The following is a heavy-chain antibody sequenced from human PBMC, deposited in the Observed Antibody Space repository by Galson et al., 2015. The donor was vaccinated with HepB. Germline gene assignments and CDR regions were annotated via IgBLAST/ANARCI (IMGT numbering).Heavy chain of an antibody. CDR1: GYSFSEVS. CDR3: TSPANYDTSGHYYFDY. V-gene: IGHV1-24*01. Sequence: SVKVPCKVSGYSFSEVSMHWVRQAPGEGLEWLGGFDPEDGAVIYAQRFKGRVTMTEDSSKDTAYMELSSLRSEDTAIYYCTSPANYDTSGHYYFDYWGQGTLVTVSS. J-gene: IGHJ4*02. CDR2: FDPEDGAV. D-gene: IGHD3-22*01.